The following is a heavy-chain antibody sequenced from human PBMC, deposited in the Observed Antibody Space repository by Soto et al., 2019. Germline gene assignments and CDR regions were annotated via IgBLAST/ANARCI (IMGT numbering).Heavy chain of an antibody. D-gene: IGHD6-19*01. V-gene: IGHV3-30*18. CDR2: ISYDGRNK. J-gene: IGHJ4*02. CDR3: AKALLNSSGWYLDY. Sequence: QVQLAESGGGVVQPGRSLRLSCAASGFTFSSYGMHWVRQAPGKGLEWVAVISYDGRNKYYADSVKGRFTISRDTSKNTLYLQMNSLRAEDTAVYYCAKALLNSSGWYLDYWGQGSLVIVS. CDR1: GFTFSSYG.